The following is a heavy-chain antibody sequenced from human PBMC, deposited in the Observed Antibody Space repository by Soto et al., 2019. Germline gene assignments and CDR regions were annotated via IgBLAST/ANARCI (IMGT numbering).Heavy chain of an antibody. Sequence: QVQLVESGGGVVQPGRSLRLSCATSGFTFSNYGMNWIRQAPGKGLEWVAFISYDGSNIHFPDSVKGRFTISRDNPKNTLHLQMNSLRADVTAVYYCANTEFCTNCLCYAGVFDYWGQGTLVTGSS. CDR2: ISYDGSNI. V-gene: IGHV3-30*18. D-gene: IGHD2-8*01. CDR1: GFTFSNYG. J-gene: IGHJ4*02. CDR3: ANTEFCTNCLCYAGVFDY.